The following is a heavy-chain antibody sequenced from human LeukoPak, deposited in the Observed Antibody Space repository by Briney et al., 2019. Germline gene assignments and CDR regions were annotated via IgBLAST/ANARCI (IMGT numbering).Heavy chain of an antibody. V-gene: IGHV3-7*03. Sequence: GGSLRLSCTASGFMFSSHWMNWVRQAPGRGLEWVANINQGGSEKYYVDSVRGRFTISRDNSKNTLYLQMNSLRAEDTAVYYCAVTPAAAGNYWGQGTLVTVSS. J-gene: IGHJ4*02. CDR1: GFMFSSHW. CDR2: INQGGSEK. CDR3: AVTPAAAGNY. D-gene: IGHD6-13*01.